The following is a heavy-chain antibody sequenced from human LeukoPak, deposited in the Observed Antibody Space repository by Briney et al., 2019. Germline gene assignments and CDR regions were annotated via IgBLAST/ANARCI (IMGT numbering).Heavy chain of an antibody. V-gene: IGHV1-18*01. D-gene: IGHD2-21*02. CDR3: ARDEPISPYCGGDCYSGFPFDY. CDR1: GYTFTSYG. CDR2: ISAYNGNT. J-gene: IGHJ4*02. Sequence: ASVKVSCKASGYTFTSYGISWVRQAPGQGLEWMGWISAYNGNTNYAQKLQGRVTMTTDTSTSTAYMELRSLRSEDTAVYYCARDEPISPYCGGDCYSGFPFDYWGQGTLVTVSS.